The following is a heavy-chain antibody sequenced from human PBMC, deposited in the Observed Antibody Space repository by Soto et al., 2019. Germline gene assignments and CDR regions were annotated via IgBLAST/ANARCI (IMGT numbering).Heavy chain of an antibody. J-gene: IGHJ6*02. CDR2: ISSSSSYI. CDR3: ARDQVVRGVIVDHYYGMDV. D-gene: IGHD3-10*01. Sequence: GGSLRLSCAASGFTFSSYSMNWVRQAPGKGLEWVSSISSSSSYIYYADSVKGRFTISRDNAKNSLYLQMNSLRAEDTAVYYCARDQVVRGVIVDHYYGMDVWGQGTTVTVSS. V-gene: IGHV3-21*01. CDR1: GFTFSSYS.